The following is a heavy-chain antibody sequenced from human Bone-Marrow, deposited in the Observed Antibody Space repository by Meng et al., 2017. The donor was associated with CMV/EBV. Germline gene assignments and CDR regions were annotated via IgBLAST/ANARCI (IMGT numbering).Heavy chain of an antibody. Sequence: SETLSLTCAVYGGSFSGYYWSWIRQPPGKGLEWSGEINHSGSTNYNPSLKSRVTISVDTSKNQFSLKLSSVTAADTAVYYCARDSVRYCSSTSCYDGMDVWGQGTTVTISS. CDR3: ARDSVRYCSSTSCYDGMDV. J-gene: IGHJ6*02. CDR2: INHSGST. V-gene: IGHV4-34*01. CDR1: GGSFSGYY. D-gene: IGHD2-2*01.